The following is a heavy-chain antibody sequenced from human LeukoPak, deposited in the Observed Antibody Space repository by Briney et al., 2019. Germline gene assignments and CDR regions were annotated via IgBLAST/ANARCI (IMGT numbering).Heavy chain of an antibody. CDR2: IIPILGIA. CDR1: GGTFFA. D-gene: IGHD6-19*01. CDR3: ARSPPTTSAVAGTRGDY. Sequence: SVKVSCKTSGGTFFAISWVRPAPGQGLEWMGRIIPILGIANYAQKFQGRVTITADKSTSTAYMELSSLRSEDTAVYYCARSPPTTSAVAGTRGDYWGQGTLVTVSP. J-gene: IGHJ4*02. V-gene: IGHV1-69*04.